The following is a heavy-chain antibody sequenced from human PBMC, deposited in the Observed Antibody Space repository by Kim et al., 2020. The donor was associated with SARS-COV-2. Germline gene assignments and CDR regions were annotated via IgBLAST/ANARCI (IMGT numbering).Heavy chain of an antibody. Sequence: GGSLRLSCAASGFTFDDYAMHWVRQAPGKGLEWVSGISWNSGSIGYADSVKGRFTISRDNAKNSLYLQMNSLRAEDTALYYCAKDRYGSGYLWGQGTLVTVSS. CDR1: GFTFDDYA. V-gene: IGHV3-9*01. J-gene: IGHJ5*02. D-gene: IGHD3-10*01. CDR2: ISWNSGSI. CDR3: AKDRYGSGYL.